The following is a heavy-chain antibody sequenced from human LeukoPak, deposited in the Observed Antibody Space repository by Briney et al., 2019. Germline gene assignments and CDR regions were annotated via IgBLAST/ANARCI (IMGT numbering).Heavy chain of an antibody. V-gene: IGHV3-74*01. CDR1: GFTFSSYW. CDR2: VNSDGGTT. D-gene: IGHD6-19*01. CDR3: ARSSGWYF. J-gene: IGHJ4*02. Sequence: GGSLRLSCAASGFTFSSYWMHWVRQAPGKGLVWVSRVNSDGGTTTYADSVKGRFTISRDNAKNTLYLQMNSLRDEDTAVYYCARSSGWYFWGQGTLVTVSS.